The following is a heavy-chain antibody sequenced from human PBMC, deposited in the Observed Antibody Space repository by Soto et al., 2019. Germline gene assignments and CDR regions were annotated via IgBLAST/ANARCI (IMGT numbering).Heavy chain of an antibody. J-gene: IGHJ4*02. D-gene: IGHD2-2*01. CDR2: ISWNSGSI. V-gene: IGHV3-9*01. CDR1: GFTFDDYA. CDR3: AKDIRVGCISTSCSYFHY. Sequence: SLRLSCAASGFTFDDYAMHWVRQAPGKGLEWVSGISWNSGSIGYADSVKGRFTISRDNAKNSLYLQMNSLRAEDTALYYCAKDIRVGCISTSCSYFHYWGQGTLVTVSS.